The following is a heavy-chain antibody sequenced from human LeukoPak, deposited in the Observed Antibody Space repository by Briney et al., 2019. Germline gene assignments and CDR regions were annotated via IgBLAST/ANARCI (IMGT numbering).Heavy chain of an antibody. Sequence: GGSLRLSCAASGFTFSSYGMHWVRQAPGKGLEWVAFIRYDGSNKYYADSVKGRFTISRDNSKNTLYLQMNSLRAEDTAVYYCAKDPFSDYYGSGSYFDYWGQGTLVTVSS. D-gene: IGHD3-10*01. CDR2: IRYDGSNK. J-gene: IGHJ4*02. V-gene: IGHV3-30*02. CDR3: AKDPFSDYYGSGSYFDY. CDR1: GFTFSSYG.